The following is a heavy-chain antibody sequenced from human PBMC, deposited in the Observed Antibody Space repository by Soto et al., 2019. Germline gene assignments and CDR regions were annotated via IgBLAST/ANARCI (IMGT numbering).Heavy chain of an antibody. CDR3: ARETPYSSSRIFDS. J-gene: IGHJ4*02. D-gene: IGHD6-13*01. CDR2: ISAYNGNT. V-gene: IGHV1-18*01. CDR1: GYTFTSYG. Sequence: ASVKVSCQASGYTFTSYGISWVRQAPGQGLEWMGWISAYNGNTNYAQKLQGRVTMTTDTSTSTAYMELRSLRSDDTAVYYCARETPYSSSRIFDSWGQGTLVTVSS.